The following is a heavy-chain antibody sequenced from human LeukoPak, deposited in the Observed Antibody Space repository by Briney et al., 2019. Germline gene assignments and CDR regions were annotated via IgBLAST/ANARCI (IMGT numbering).Heavy chain of an antibody. D-gene: IGHD6-13*01. Sequence: SETLSLTCTVSGGSISSYYWSWIRQPPGKGLEWIGYIYYSGSTNYNPSLKSRVTISVDTSKNQFSLKLSSVTAADTAVYYCAREPGIAAAERYYYYYMDVWGKGTTVTVSS. J-gene: IGHJ6*03. V-gene: IGHV4-59*12. CDR3: AREPGIAAAERYYYYYMDV. CDR1: GGSISSYY. CDR2: IYYSGST.